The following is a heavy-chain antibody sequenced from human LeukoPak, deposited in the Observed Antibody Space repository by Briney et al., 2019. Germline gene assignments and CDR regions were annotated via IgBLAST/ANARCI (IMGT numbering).Heavy chain of an antibody. Sequence: SETLSLTCAVYGGSFSGYYWSWIRQPPGKGLEWIGEINHSGSTNYNPSLKSRVTISVDTSKNQFSLKLSSVTAADTAVYYCARDLDDSSGYYFDLWGQGTLVTVSS. V-gene: IGHV4-34*01. J-gene: IGHJ4*02. D-gene: IGHD3-22*01. CDR2: INHSGST. CDR1: GGSFSGYY. CDR3: ARDLDDSSGYYFDL.